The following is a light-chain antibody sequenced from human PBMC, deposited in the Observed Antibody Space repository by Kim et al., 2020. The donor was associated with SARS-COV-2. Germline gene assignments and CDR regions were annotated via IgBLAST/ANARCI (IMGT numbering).Light chain of an antibody. J-gene: IGKJ2*01. CDR3: QQYNKWMYT. Sequence: SVSPGERATRSGRASQSVSSNLAWYQKKPGQAPRLVIYGASTRAAGVPARFSGSVSGAEFTLTISNLQPEDCAVYYCQQYNKWMYTFGQGTKLEI. V-gene: IGKV3D-15*01. CDR1: QSVSSN. CDR2: GAS.